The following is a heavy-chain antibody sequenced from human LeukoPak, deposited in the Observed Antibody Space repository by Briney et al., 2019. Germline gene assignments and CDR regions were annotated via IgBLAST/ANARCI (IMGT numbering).Heavy chain of an antibody. J-gene: IGHJ4*02. CDR1: GGSVSSGSYY. CDR3: ARLYYYGSGTHFDY. CDR2: IYYSGST. V-gene: IGHV4-61*01. D-gene: IGHD3-10*01. Sequence: PSETLSLTCTVSGGSVSSGSYYWSWIRQPPGKGLEWIGYIYYSGSTNYNPSLKSRVTISVDTSKNQFSLKLSSVTAADTAVYYCARLYYYGSGTHFDYWGQGTLVTVSS.